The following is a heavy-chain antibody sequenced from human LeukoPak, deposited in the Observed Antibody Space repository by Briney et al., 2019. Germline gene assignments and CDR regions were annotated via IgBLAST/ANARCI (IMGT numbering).Heavy chain of an antibody. D-gene: IGHD3-9*01. CDR2: IYYSGST. CDR1: GGSFSSYY. V-gene: IGHV4-59*01. Sequence: PSETLSLTCAVYGGSFSSYYWSWIRQPPGKGLEWIGYIYYSGSTNYNPSLKSRVTISVDTSKNQFSLKLSSVTAADTAVYYCASSSVLRYFDWLPMPFDYWGQGTLVTVSS. J-gene: IGHJ4*02. CDR3: ASSSVLRYFDWLPMPFDY.